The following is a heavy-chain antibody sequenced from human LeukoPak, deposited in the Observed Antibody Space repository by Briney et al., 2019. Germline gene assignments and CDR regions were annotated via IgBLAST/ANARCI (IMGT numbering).Heavy chain of an antibody. CDR2: INPSGGST. CDR3: ARDHGTLRYFDWLFDGADY. D-gene: IGHD3-9*01. J-gene: IGHJ4*02. CDR1: GYTFTSYY. V-gene: IGHV1-46*01. Sequence: ASVKVSCKASGYTFTSYYMHWVRRAPGQGLEWMGIINPSGGSTSYAQKFQGRVTMTRDMSTSTVYMELSSLRSEDTAVYYCARDHGTLRYFDWLFDGADYWGQGTLVTVSS.